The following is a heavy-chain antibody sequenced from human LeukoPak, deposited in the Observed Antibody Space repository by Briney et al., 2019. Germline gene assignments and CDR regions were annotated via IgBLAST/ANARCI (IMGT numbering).Heavy chain of an antibody. Sequence: PGGSLRLSCAASGFSFNKYGMHWVRQAPGKGLEWVAFIRNDGSRKYYRESVKGRFTISRDNAKDTVYLQMNSLREDETAVHYCAKDVLVVGGEDYHYGMDVWGQGTTVIVSS. CDR3: AKDVLVVGGEDYHYGMDV. J-gene: IGHJ6*02. CDR1: GFSFNKYG. CDR2: IRNDGSRK. D-gene: IGHD1-26*01. V-gene: IGHV3-30*02.